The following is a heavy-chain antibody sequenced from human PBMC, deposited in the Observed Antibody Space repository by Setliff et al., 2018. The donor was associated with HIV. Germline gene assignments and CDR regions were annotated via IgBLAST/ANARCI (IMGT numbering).Heavy chain of an antibody. Sequence: GASVKVSCKASGYTFTRYYMHWVRQAPGQGLEWMGMISPSGISTSYAQKFQGRITMTRDTSTSTAYMELSSLRSEDTAVYYCARDPSPYYSDDSGYPDDAFDIWG. D-gene: IGHD3-22*01. V-gene: IGHV1-46*03. CDR2: ISPSGIST. J-gene: IGHJ3*02. CDR3: ARDPSPYYSDDSGYPDDAFDI. CDR1: GYTFTRYY.